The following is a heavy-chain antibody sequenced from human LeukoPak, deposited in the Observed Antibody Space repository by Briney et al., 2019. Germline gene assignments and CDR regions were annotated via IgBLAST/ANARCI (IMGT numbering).Heavy chain of an antibody. CDR3: ARRGITMVRGVISSSRYFDY. V-gene: IGHV4-34*01. CDR2: INHSGST. Sequence: SETLSLTCAVYGGSFSGYYWSWIRQPPGKGLEWIGEINHSGSTNYNPSLKSRVTISVDTSKNQFSLKLSSVTAADTAVYYCARRGITMVRGVISSSRYFDYWGQGTLVTVSS. J-gene: IGHJ4*02. D-gene: IGHD3-10*01. CDR1: GGSFSGYY.